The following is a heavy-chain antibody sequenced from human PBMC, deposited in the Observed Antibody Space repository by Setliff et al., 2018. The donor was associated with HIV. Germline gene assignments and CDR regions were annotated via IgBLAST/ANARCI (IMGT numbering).Heavy chain of an antibody. J-gene: IGHJ4*02. CDR3: VRAPPNSEY. CDR1: GGSISSSSYY. CDR2: ITNDGTTT. V-gene: IGHV3-74*01. Sequence: ETLSLTCTVSGGSISSSSYYWGWVRQAPGKGLVWVSRITNDGTTTTYADSVKGRFAISRDNAKNTLYLQMNSLRAEDTAVYFCVRAPPNSEYWGRGTLVTVSS.